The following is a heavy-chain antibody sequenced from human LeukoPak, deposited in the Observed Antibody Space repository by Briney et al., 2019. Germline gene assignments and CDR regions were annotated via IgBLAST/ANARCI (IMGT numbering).Heavy chain of an antibody. D-gene: IGHD3-10*01. CDR2: IYHSGST. CDR3: FLRGVTKNDY. J-gene: IGHJ4*02. CDR1: GDSISSSNSY. Sequence: PSETLSLTCTVSGDSISSSNSYWGWIRQPPGKGLEWIGSIYHSGSTYYNPSLKSRVTISVDTSKNQFSLKLSSVTAADTAVYYCFLRGVTKNDYWGQGTLVTVSS. V-gene: IGHV4-39*03.